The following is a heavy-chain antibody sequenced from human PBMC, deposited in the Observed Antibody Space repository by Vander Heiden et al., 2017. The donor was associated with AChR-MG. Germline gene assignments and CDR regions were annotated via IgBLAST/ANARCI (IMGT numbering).Heavy chain of an antibody. J-gene: IGHJ4*02. CDR2: ISAYNGNT. D-gene: IGHD4-17*01. CDR1: GYTFTSYG. V-gene: IGHV1-18*04. Sequence: QVQLVQSGAEVKKPGASVKVSCKASGYTFTSYGISWVRQAPGQGIEWMGWISAYNGNTDYAQKLQGRVTMTTDTSTSTAYMELRSLRSDDTAVYYCARDDGSPYYGDTGGANDYWGQGTLVTVSS. CDR3: ARDDGSPYYGDTGGANDY.